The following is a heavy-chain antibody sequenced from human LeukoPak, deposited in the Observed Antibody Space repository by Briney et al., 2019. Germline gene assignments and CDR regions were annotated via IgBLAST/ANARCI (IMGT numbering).Heavy chain of an antibody. CDR1: GGSISSYY. J-gene: IGHJ6*03. D-gene: IGHD3-16*01. CDR2: IYYSGST. CDR3: ARASGGFSAHYYYMDV. Sequence: SETLSLTCTVSGGSISSYYWSWIRQPPGKGLEWIGYIYYSGSTNYNPSLKSRVTISVDTSKNQFSLKLSSVTAADTAVYYCARASGGFSAHYYYMDVWGKGTTVAVSS. V-gene: IGHV4-59*01.